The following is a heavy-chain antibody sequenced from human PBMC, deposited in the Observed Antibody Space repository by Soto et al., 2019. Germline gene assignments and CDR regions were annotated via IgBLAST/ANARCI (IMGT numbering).Heavy chain of an antibody. J-gene: IGHJ5*02. CDR2: MNPNSGNT. Sequence: QVQLVQSGAEVKKPGASVKVSCKASGYTFTSYDINWVRQATGQGLEWMGWMNPNSGNTGYAQKFQGRVTMTRNTSISTAHRELSSLRSEDTAVYYCARRSRPPIYWFDPWGQGTLVTVSS. CDR3: ARRSRPPIYWFDP. CDR1: GYTFTSYD. V-gene: IGHV1-8*01.